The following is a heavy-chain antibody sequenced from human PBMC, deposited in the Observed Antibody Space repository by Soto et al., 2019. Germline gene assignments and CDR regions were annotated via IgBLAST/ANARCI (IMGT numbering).Heavy chain of an antibody. CDR2: IYYTGTT. J-gene: IGHJ4*02. CDR3: ARRVYSGSGRDYFDR. V-gene: IGHV4-39*01. D-gene: IGHD1-26*01. Sequence: SETLSLTCSVSGGPISSSGHFWAWIRQPPGRGLEWLATIYYTGTTYYNPSLKSRLTISMDTSKDQFSLDLTSMTAADTALYFCARRVYSGSGRDYFDRWGQGALVTVSS. CDR1: GGPISSSGHF.